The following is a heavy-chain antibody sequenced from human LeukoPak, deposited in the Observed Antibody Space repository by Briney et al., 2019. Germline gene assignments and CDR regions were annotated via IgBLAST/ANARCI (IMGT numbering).Heavy chain of an antibody. V-gene: IGHV3-73*01. D-gene: IGHD6-19*01. CDR3: TRTYSSGWLNYFDY. Sequence: AGGSLRLSCAASGFTFSGCAMHCVRRAWGKGLEGVGRIRSKANSYATAYAASVKGRFTISRDDSKNTAYLQMNSLKTEDTAVYYCTRTYSSGWLNYFDYWGQGTLVTVSS. J-gene: IGHJ4*02. CDR1: GFTFSGCA. CDR2: IRSKANSYAT.